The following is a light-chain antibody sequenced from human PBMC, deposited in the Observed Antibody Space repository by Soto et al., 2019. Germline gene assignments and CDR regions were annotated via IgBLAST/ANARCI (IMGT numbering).Light chain of an antibody. Sequence: QSVLTQPPSVSGAPGQRVTISCTGSSSNIGAGYDVHWYQRLPGTAPKVLIYGNNNRPSRVPDRFSGSKSGTSASLAITGLQAEDEADYYCQSYDSSLSGSYVFGTGTKLTVL. CDR1: SSNIGAGYD. J-gene: IGLJ1*01. CDR2: GNN. V-gene: IGLV1-40*01. CDR3: QSYDSSLSGSYV.